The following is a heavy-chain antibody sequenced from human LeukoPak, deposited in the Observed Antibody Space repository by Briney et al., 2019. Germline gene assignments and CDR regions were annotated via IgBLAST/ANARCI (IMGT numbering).Heavy chain of an antibody. V-gene: IGHV4-59*01. J-gene: IGHJ3*01. CDR1: GGSISSYY. CDR2: IYYSGST. D-gene: IGHD6-13*01. Sequence: SETLSLTCTVSGGSISSYYWNWIRQPPGKGLEWIGYIYYSGSTNYNPSLKSRVTISLDMSKNQFSLKLRSVTAADTAVYYCARISSSNWYNERGAFDVWGQGTMVTVSS. CDR3: ARISSSNWYNERGAFDV.